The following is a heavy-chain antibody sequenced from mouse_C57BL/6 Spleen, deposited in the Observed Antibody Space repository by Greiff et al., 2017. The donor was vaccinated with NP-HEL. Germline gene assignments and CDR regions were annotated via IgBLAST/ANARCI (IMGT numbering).Heavy chain of an antibody. CDR2: IRSGGSYT. CDR3: TYGSSPAWFAY. CDR1: GFTFSSYG. D-gene: IGHD1-1*01. Sequence: EVQLVESGGDLVKPGGSLKLSCAASGFTFSSYGMSWVRQTPDKRLEWVATIRSGGSYTYYPDSVKGRFPISRDNAKNTLYLQMSSLKSEDTAMFYCTYGSSPAWFAYWGQGTRVTVSA. J-gene: IGHJ3*01. V-gene: IGHV5-6*01.